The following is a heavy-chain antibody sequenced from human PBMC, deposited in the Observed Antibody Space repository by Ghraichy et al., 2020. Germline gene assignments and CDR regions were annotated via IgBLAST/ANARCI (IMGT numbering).Heavy chain of an antibody. Sequence: GSLRLSCAASGFSFSSYAMSWVRQAPGKGLEWVSAISESAHKTYYADSVKGRFTISRDNSKNTLYLQMNSLRAEDSAVYYCAKENCGGDCYSSTFDSWGQGTLVTVSS. V-gene: IGHV3-23*01. CDR1: GFSFSSYA. D-gene: IGHD2-21*01. J-gene: IGHJ4*02. CDR2: ISESAHKT. CDR3: AKENCGGDCYSSTFDS.